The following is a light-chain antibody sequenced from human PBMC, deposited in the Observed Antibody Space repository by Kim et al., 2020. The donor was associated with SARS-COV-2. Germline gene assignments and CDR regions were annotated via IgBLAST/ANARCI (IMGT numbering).Light chain of an antibody. CDR1: NIGGKS. J-gene: IGLJ2*01. Sequence: GKTARITCGGNNIGGKSVHWYQQKPGQAPVLVIYYDSDRPSGIPERFSGSNSGNTATLTISRVEAGDEADYYCQVWDSSSDHPHVVFGGGTKLTVL. CDR2: YDS. CDR3: QVWDSSSDHPHVV. V-gene: IGLV3-21*04.